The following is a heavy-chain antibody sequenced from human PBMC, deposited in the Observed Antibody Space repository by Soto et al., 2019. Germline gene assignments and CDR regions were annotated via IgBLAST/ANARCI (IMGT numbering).Heavy chain of an antibody. CDR1: GDPISRYH. CDR3: TGDRNNRVWYKY. D-gene: IGHD6-19*01. Sequence: QVQLQESGPGLVKPSETLSLSCTVSGDPISRYHWSWIRQTPGKGLEWIGYDHNSGSTSYNPSLKSRVTISIDTSRKQFSLRLRSVTAADTAVYYCTGDRNNRVWYKYWGQGTLVTVSS. J-gene: IGHJ4*02. CDR2: DHNSGST. V-gene: IGHV4-59*01.